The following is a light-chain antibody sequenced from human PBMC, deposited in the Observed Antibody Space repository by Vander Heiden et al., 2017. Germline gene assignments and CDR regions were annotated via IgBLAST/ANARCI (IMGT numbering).Light chain of an antibody. CDR1: QSLLHSNGYNY. Sequence: DIVMTQSPLSLPVTPGEPASISCRSSQSLLHSNGYNYLDWYLQKPGQSPQLLIYLGSNRASGVPDRFSGSGSGTDFTLKTSRVEAEDVGVYYCMQALQTPLPFGQGPKVEIK. V-gene: IGKV2-28*01. J-gene: IGKJ1*01. CDR3: MQALQTPLP. CDR2: LGS.